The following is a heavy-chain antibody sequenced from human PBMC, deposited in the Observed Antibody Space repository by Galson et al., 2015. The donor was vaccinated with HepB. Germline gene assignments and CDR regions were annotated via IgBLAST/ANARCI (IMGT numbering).Heavy chain of an antibody. CDR3: ARDLAPLAAGYYFDY. V-gene: IGHV1-3*01. D-gene: IGHD6-13*01. CDR2: INAGNGNT. Sequence: SVKVSCKASGYTFTSYAVHWVRQAPGQRLEWMGWINAGNGNTKYSQKFQGRVTITRDTSASTAYMELSSLRSEDTAVYYCARDLAPLAAGYYFDYWGQGTLVTVSS. J-gene: IGHJ4*02. CDR1: GYTFTSYA.